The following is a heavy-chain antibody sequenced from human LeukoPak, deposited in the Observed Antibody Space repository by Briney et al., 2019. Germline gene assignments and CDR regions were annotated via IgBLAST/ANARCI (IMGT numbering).Heavy chain of an antibody. CDR1: GGSISSGGYY. V-gene: IGHV4-31*03. J-gene: IGHJ4*02. CDR2: IYYSGST. CDR3: ARSGYSSFDY. D-gene: IGHD5-12*01. Sequence: SETLSLTCTVSGGSISSGGYYWSWIRQHPGKALEWIGYIYYSGSTYYNPSLKSRVTISVDTSKNQFSLKLSSVTAADTAVYYCARSGYSSFDYWGQGTLVTVSS.